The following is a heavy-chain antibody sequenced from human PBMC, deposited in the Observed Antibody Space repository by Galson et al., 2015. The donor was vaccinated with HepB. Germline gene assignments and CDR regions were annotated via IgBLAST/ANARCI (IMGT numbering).Heavy chain of an antibody. V-gene: IGHV3-49*03. D-gene: IGHD4-11*01. J-gene: IGHJ4*02. CDR1: GFTFGDYA. Sequence: SLRLSCAASGFTFGDYALSWFRQAPGRGLEWVGFIRSKAYGGTTENAASVKGRFTISRDDSKSIAYLQMNSLKTEDTAVYYCSRDQYSNFAFDYWGQGTLVTVSS. CDR2: IRSKAYGGTT. CDR3: SRDQYSNFAFDY.